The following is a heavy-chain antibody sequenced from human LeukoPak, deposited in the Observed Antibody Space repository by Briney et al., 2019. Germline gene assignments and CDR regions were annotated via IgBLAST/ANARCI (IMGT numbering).Heavy chain of an antibody. CDR2: IKQDGSEK. CDR1: GFTLSSYW. J-gene: IGHJ3*02. V-gene: IGHV3-7*01. Sequence: PGGSLRLSCAASGFTLSSYWMSWVRQAPGKGLEWVANIKQDGSEKYYVDSVKGRFTISRDNAKNSLYLQMNSLRAEDTVVYYCARIGIRGFWSGLDAFDIWGQGTMVTVSS. CDR3: ARIGIRGFWSGLDAFDI. D-gene: IGHD3-3*01.